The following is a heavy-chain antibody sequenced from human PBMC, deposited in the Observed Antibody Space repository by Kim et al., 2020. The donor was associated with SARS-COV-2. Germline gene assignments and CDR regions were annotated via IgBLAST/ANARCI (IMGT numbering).Heavy chain of an antibody. Sequence: SRVTISVDTSKNQFSLKLSSVTAADTAVYYCARGPTTRRFIVVVPRGMDVWGQGTTVTVSS. J-gene: IGHJ6*02. CDR3: ARGPTTRRFIVVVPRGMDV. D-gene: IGHD2-2*01. V-gene: IGHV4-34*01.